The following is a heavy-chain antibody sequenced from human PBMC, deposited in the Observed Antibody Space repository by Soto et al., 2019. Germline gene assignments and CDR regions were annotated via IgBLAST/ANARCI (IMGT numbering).Heavy chain of an antibody. CDR2: INSDESRT. CDR3: ARGPTGWYGYDY. CDR1: GFTFSSSW. V-gene: IGHV3-74*01. Sequence: EVQLVESGGGLVQPGGSLTLSCAASGFTFSSSWMHWVRQAPGKGLVWVSHINSDESRTNYADSVKGRFTISRDNAKNTLYLQMNSLSDEDTALYYCARGPTGWYGYDYWSQGTLVTVSS. J-gene: IGHJ4*02. D-gene: IGHD6-19*01.